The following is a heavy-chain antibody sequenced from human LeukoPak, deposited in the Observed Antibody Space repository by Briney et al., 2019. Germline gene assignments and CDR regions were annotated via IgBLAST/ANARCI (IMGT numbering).Heavy chain of an antibody. J-gene: IGHJ6*03. V-gene: IGHV1-8*01. D-gene: IGHD2-2*01. CDR3: ARAQYQLPYYYYHMDV. Sequence: GASVKVSCKASGYTFTSYDINWVRQATGQGLEWMGWMNPNSGNTGYAQKFQGRVTMTRNTSISTAYMELSSLRSEDTAVYYCARAQYQLPYYYYHMDVWGKGTTVTISS. CDR1: GYTFTSYD. CDR2: MNPNSGNT.